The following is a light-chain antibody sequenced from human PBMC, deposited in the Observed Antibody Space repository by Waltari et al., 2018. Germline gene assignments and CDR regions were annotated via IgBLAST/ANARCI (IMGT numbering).Light chain of an antibody. CDR3: VLYMGSGISV. J-gene: IGLJ2*01. V-gene: IGLV8-61*01. CDR2: SPN. Sequence: QTVVTQEPSFSVSPGGTVTLTCGLSSGSVSTSYYPSWYQQTPGQAPRTPIYSPNTRAAGVPDRFSGSSLGNKAALTITGAQADDESDYYCVLYMGSGISVFGGGTKLTVL. CDR1: SGSVSTSYY.